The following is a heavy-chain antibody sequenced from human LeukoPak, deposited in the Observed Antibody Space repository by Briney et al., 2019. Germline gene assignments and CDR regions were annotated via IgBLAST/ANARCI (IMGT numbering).Heavy chain of an antibody. CDR3: ARHTRRRGYYFDY. J-gene: IGHJ4*02. Sequence: PSETLSLTCAVYGGSFSGYYWSWIRQPPGKGLEWIGEINHSGSTNYNPSLKSRVTISVDTSKNQFSLKLSSVTAADTAVYYCARHTRRRGYYFDYWGQGTLVTVSS. D-gene: IGHD2-2*02. CDR1: GGSFSGYY. CDR2: INHSGST. V-gene: IGHV4-34*01.